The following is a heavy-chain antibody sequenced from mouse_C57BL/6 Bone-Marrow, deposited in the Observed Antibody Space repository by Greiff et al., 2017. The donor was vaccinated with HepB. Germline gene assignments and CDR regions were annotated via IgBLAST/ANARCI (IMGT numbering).Heavy chain of an antibody. J-gene: IGHJ3*01. CDR3: TTRGYDSAWFAY. CDR1: GFNIKDDY. CDR2: IDPENGDT. V-gene: IGHV14-4*01. Sequence: EVQLQQSGAELVRPGASVKLSCTASGFNIKDDYMHWVKQRPEQGLEWIGWIDPENGDTEYASKFQGKATITADTSSNTAYLQLSSLTSEDAAVYYCTTRGYDSAWFAYWGQGTLVTVSA. D-gene: IGHD2-2*01.